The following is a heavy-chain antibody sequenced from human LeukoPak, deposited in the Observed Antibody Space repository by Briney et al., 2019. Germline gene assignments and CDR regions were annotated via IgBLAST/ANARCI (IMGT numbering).Heavy chain of an antibody. D-gene: IGHD3-3*01. CDR1: GFTFSSYW. J-gene: IGHJ4*02. Sequence: GGSLRLSCAASGFTFSSYWMHWVRQAPGKGLVWVSRINSDGSSTSYADSVKGRFTISRDNAKNTLYLQMNSLRAEDTAVYYCARGQDYDFWSGGVYQSYYFDYWGQGTLVTVSS. V-gene: IGHV3-74*01. CDR2: INSDGSST. CDR3: ARGQDYDFWSGGVYQSYYFDY.